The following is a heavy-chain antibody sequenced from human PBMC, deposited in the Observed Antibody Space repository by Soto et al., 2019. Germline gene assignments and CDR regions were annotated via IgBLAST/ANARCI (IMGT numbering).Heavy chain of an antibody. CDR2: INHSGST. CDR3: ARGSLSYYYYYGMDV. V-gene: IGHV4-34*01. D-gene: IGHD1-26*01. Sequence: SETLSLTCAVYGGSFSGYYWSWIRQPPGKGLEWIGEINHSGSTNYNPSLKSRVTISVDTSKNQFSPKLSSVTAADTAVYYCARGSLSYYYYYGMDVWGQGTTVTVSS. J-gene: IGHJ6*02. CDR1: GGSFSGYY.